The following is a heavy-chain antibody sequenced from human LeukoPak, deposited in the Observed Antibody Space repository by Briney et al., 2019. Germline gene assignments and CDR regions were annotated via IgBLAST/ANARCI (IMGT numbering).Heavy chain of an antibody. D-gene: IGHD1-14*01. CDR1: GGSISSYY. CDR2: IYTSGST. J-gene: IGHJ4*02. CDR3: ARAGTSGGRCDC. V-gene: IGHV4-4*07. Sequence: PSETLSLTCTVSGGSISSYYWSWIRQPPGKGLEWIGRIYTSGSTKYKPSLQSRVTMSLDTSKKQLSLNLGSVTAADAAVYYCARAGTSGGRCDCWGQGILVTVSS.